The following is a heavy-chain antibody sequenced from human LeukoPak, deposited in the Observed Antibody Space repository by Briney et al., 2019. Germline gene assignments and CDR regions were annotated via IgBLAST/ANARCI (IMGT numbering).Heavy chain of an antibody. CDR3: AKEADEGPSIAVAGPDY. CDR2: IYSGGST. CDR1: GFTVSSNY. Sequence: GGSLRLSCAASGFTVSSNYMSWVRQAPGKGLEWVSVIYSGGSTYYADSVKGRFTISRDNSKNTLYLQMNSLRAEDTAVYYCAKEADEGPSIAVAGPDYWGQGTLVTVSS. D-gene: IGHD6-19*01. J-gene: IGHJ4*02. V-gene: IGHV3-53*01.